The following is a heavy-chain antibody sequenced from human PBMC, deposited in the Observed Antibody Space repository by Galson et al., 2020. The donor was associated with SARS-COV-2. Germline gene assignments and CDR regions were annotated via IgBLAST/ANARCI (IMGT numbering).Heavy chain of an antibody. J-gene: IGHJ4*02. CDR3: AKDMEDIVVVPAAH. CDR1: GFTFSSYG. CDR2: ISYDGSNK. Sequence: GSLRLSCAASGFTFSSYGMHWVRQAPGKGLEWVAVISYDGSNKYYADSVKGRFTISRDNSKNTLYLQMNSLRAEDTAVYYCAKDMEDIVVVPAAHWGQGTLVTVSS. D-gene: IGHD2-2*01. V-gene: IGHV3-30*18.